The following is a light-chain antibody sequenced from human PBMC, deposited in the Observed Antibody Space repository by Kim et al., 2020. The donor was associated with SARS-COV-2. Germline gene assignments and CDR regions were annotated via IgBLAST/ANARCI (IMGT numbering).Light chain of an antibody. V-gene: IGLV3-16*01. CDR2: KDR. J-gene: IGLJ3*02. Sequence: SYELTQPPSVSVSLGQMARITCSGEGLPKKYVYWYQQKPGQVPVLVIYKDRERPSGIPERFSGSSSGTIVTLTISGVQAEDEADYYCLTGDKNNTHRVFGGGTQLTVL. CDR3: LTGDKNNTHRV. CDR1: GLPKKY.